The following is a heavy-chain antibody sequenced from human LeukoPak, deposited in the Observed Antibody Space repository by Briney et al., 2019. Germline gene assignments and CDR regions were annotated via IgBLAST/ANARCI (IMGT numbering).Heavy chain of an antibody. J-gene: IGHJ4*02. Sequence: GGSLRLSCAASGFTFSNYWMSWVRQAPGTRLEWVANIKQDGSGKYYVDSVKGRFTISRDNAKNSLYLQMNSLRAEDTAVYYCASSSGWYRSYFDYWGQGTLVTVSS. CDR3: ASSSGWYRSYFDY. CDR2: IKQDGSGK. CDR1: GFTFSNYW. D-gene: IGHD6-19*01. V-gene: IGHV3-7*01.